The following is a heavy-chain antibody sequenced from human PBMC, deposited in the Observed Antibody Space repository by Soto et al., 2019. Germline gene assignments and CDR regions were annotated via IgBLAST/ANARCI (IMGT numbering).Heavy chain of an antibody. CDR2: INPSGGST. CDR3: ATPSAGTVTTSLFRPYYYYGMDV. J-gene: IGHJ6*02. V-gene: IGHV1-46*01. Sequence: QVQLVQSGAEVKKPGASVKVSCKASGYTFTSYYMHWVRQAPGQGLEWMGIINPSGGSTSYAQKFQGRVTMTRDTSTSTVYMELSSLRSEDTAVYYCATPSAGTVTTSLFRPYYYYGMDVWGQGTTVTVSS. D-gene: IGHD4-17*01. CDR1: GYTFTSYY.